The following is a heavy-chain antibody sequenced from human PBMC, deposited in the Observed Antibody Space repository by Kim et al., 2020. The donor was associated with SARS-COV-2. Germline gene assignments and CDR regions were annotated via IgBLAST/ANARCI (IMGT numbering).Heavy chain of an antibody. V-gene: IGHV3-30*01. J-gene: IGHJ5*01. CDR3: ARAIRINYYDSSGPGGWFDP. Sequence: RFTISRDNSKNTLYLQMNSLRAEDTAVYYCARAIRINYYDSSGPGGWFDPWGQGTLVTVSS. D-gene: IGHD3-22*01.